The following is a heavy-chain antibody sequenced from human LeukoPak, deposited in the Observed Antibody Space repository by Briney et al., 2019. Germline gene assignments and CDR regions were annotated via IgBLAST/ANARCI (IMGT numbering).Heavy chain of an antibody. V-gene: IGHV1-2*02. CDR2: INPNSGGT. Sequence: ASVKVSCKASGYTFTGYYMHWVRQAPGQGLEWMGWINPNSGGTNYAQKFQGRVTMTRDTSISTAYMELGGLRSDDTAVYYCAREGGYSGYYFDYWGQGTLVTVSS. CDR3: AREGGYSGYYFDY. D-gene: IGHD5-12*01. J-gene: IGHJ4*02. CDR1: GYTFTGYY.